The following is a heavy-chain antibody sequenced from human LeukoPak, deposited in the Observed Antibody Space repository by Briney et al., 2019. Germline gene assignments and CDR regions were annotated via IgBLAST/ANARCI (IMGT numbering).Heavy chain of an antibody. Sequence: GGPLRLSCAASGFTFSSYWMSWVRQAPGKGLEGVANIKQDGSEKYYVDSVKGRFTISRDNAKNSLYLQMNSLRAEDTAVYYCARRRGSYCFDYWGQGTLVTVSS. V-gene: IGHV3-7*01. CDR1: GFTFSSYW. CDR2: IKQDGSEK. D-gene: IGHD1-26*01. J-gene: IGHJ4*02. CDR3: ARRRGSYCFDY.